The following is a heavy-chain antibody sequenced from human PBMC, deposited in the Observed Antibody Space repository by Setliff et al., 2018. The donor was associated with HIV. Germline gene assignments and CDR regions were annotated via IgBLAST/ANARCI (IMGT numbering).Heavy chain of an antibody. CDR3: ARDSSFVAAYNYWSGFSYFDF. CDR1: GYTFSSHS. J-gene: IGHJ4*02. V-gene: IGHV1-46*01. D-gene: IGHD3-3*01. Sequence: ASVKVSCKASGYTFSSHSINWVRQAPGQGLEWMGWINPSGGHTSYAQKFQGRATMTRDTSTSTVYMELSSLRSEDTAVYYCARDSSFVAAYNYWSGFSYFDFWGQGTLVTVSS. CDR2: INPSGGHT.